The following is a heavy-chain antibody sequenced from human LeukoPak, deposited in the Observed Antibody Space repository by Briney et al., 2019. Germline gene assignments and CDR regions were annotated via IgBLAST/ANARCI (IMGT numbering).Heavy chain of an antibody. D-gene: IGHD3-22*01. Sequence: GASVTVSFKASGYTFTIYGISWVRQAPGQGIEWMGWISAYNGNTNYAQKLQGRVTMTTDTSTSTVYMELRSLRSDDTAVYYCARVPRVGMIVVSLLKAPFDYWGQGTLVTVSS. V-gene: IGHV1-18*01. CDR3: ARVPRVGMIVVSLLKAPFDY. CDR2: ISAYNGNT. CDR1: GYTFTIYG. J-gene: IGHJ4*02.